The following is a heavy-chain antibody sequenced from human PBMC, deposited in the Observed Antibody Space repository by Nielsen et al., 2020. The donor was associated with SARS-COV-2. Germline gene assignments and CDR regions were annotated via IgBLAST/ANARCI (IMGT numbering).Heavy chain of an antibody. CDR1: GYTFTGYY. D-gene: IGHD3-10*01. V-gene: IGHV1-2*02. CDR2: INPNSGGT. CDR3: ARSAGDYYGSGSYYTHYYYGMGV. J-gene: IGHJ6*02. Sequence: ASVKVSCKASGYTFTGYYMHWVRQAPGQGLEWMGWINPNSGGTNYAQKFQGRVTMTRDTSISTAYMELSRLRSDDTAVYYCARSAGDYYGSGSYYTHYYYGMGVWGQGTTVTVSS.